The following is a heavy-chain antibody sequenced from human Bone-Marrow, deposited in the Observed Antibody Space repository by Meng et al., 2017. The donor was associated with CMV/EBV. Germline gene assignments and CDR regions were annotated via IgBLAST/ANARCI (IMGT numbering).Heavy chain of an antibody. J-gene: IGHJ4*02. CDR2: IYYSGST. CDR1: GGPISSSSYY. D-gene: IGHD3-3*01. V-gene: IGHV4-39*07. Sequence: SCTVPGGPISSSSYYWGWIRQPPGKGLEWIGSIYYSGSTYYNPSLKSRVTISVDTSKNQFSLKLSSVTAADTAVYYCARGVGSVRFLEWLSTSGYFDYWGQGTLVTVSS. CDR3: ARGVGSVRFLEWLSTSGYFDY.